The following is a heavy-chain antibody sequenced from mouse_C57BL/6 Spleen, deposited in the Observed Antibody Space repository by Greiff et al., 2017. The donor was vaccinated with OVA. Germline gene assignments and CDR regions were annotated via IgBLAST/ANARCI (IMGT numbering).Heavy chain of an antibody. CDR1: GYTFTDYE. V-gene: IGHV1-15*01. CDR3: TRSGESNHGYCDV. Sequence: QVQLQQSGAELVRPGASVTLSCKASGYTFTDYEMHWVKQTPVDGLEWIGAIDPETGGTAYNQKFKGKAILTADKSSSTAYMELRSLTSEDSAVYYCTRSGESNHGYCDVWGTGTTVTVSS. CDR2: IDPETGGT. D-gene: IGHD2-5*01. J-gene: IGHJ1*03.